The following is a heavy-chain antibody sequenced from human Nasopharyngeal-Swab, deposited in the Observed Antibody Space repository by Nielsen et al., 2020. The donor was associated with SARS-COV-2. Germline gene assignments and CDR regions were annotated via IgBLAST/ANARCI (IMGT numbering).Heavy chain of an antibody. CDR3: ARDGYDSSGYYYVYYFDY. D-gene: IGHD3-22*01. CDR2: ISSSSSYI. J-gene: IGHJ4*02. V-gene: IGHV3-21*01. CDR1: GFTFSSYS. Sequence: GESLKISCAASGFTFSSYSMNWVRQAPGKGLEWVSSISSSSSYIYYADSVKGRFTISRDNAKNSLCLQMNSLRAEDTAVYYCARDGYDSSGYYYVYYFDYWGQGTLVTVSS.